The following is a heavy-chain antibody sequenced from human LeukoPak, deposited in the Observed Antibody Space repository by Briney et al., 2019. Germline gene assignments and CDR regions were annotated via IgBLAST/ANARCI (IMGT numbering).Heavy chain of an antibody. V-gene: IGHV3-33*01. CDR1: GFTFSSYG. CDR2: IWYDGSNK. CDR3: ARDSRSEGATQLDY. J-gene: IGHJ4*02. D-gene: IGHD1-26*01. Sequence: PGGSLRLSCAASGFTFSSYGMHWVRQAPGKGLEWVAVIWYDGSNKYYADSVKGRFTISRDNSKNTYLQMNSLRAEDTAVYYCARDSRSEGATQLDYWGQGTLVTVSS.